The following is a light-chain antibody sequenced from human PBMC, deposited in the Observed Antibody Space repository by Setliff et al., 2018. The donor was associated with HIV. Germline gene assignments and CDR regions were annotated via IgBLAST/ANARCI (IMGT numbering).Light chain of an antibody. CDR3: SSYTSSSSYV. CDR1: SSDVGGYDF. J-gene: IGLJ1*01. CDR2: DVS. Sequence: QSALTQPASVSGSPGQSITISCIGTSSDVGGYDFVSWYQQRPGKAPKLIIFDVSERPSGVSHRFSGSKSGNTASLTISGLQTEDEADYYCSSYTSSSSYVFGTGTKVTVL. V-gene: IGLV2-14*03.